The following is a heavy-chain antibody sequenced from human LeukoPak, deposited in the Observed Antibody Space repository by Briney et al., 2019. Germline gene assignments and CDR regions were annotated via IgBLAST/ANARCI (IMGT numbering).Heavy chain of an antibody. CDR3: ARAARATGYSSSWYYFGY. J-gene: IGHJ4*02. Sequence: GASVKVSCKASGYTFTSYAMNWVRQAPGQGLEWMGWINTNTGNPTYAQGFTGRFVFSLDTSVSTAYLQVSSLKAEDTAVYYCARAARATGYSSSWYYFGYWGQGTLVTVSS. CDR2: INTNTGNP. V-gene: IGHV7-4-1*02. CDR1: GYTFTSYA. D-gene: IGHD6-13*01.